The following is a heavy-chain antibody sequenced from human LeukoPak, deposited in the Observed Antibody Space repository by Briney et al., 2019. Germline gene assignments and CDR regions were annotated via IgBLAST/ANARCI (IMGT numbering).Heavy chain of an antibody. D-gene: IGHD3-3*01. J-gene: IGHJ4*02. Sequence: SETLSLTCTVSGYSISSGYYWGWIRQPPGKGLEWIGSIYHSGSTYYNPSLKSRVTISVDTSKNQFSLKLSSVTAADTAVYYCARGEVYDFWSASHYFDYWGQGTLVTVSS. CDR2: IYHSGST. CDR3: ARGEVYDFWSASHYFDY. V-gene: IGHV4-38-2*02. CDR1: GYSISSGYY.